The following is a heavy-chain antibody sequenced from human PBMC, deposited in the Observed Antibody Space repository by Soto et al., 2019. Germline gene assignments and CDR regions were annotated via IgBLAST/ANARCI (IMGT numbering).Heavy chain of an antibody. J-gene: IGHJ5*02. CDR1: GGSISSGVYY. CDR3: ARGITISGVPGIAEGWFEP. Sequence: SETLSLTCTVSGGSISSGVYYWSWIRQHPGKGLEWIGYIYYSGSTYYNPSLKSRVTISVDTSKNQFSLKLSSVTAADTAVYYCARGITISGVPGIAEGWFEPWGQGTRVLVST. V-gene: IGHV4-31*03. CDR2: IYYSGST. D-gene: IGHD3-3*01.